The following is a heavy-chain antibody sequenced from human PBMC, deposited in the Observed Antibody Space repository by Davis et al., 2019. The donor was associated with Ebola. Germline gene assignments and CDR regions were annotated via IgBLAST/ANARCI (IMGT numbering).Heavy chain of an antibody. Sequence: PGGSLRLSCAASGFTVGSTHMMWVRQAPGKGLEWVSIFYKDGNTKYADSVKGRFTISRDNSKNTVYLQMNGLRVEDTAVYYCVTTSGYWGQGTLVTVSS. CDR1: GFTVGSTH. J-gene: IGHJ4*02. CDR2: FYKDGNT. V-gene: IGHV3-66*01. D-gene: IGHD3-3*01. CDR3: VTTSGY.